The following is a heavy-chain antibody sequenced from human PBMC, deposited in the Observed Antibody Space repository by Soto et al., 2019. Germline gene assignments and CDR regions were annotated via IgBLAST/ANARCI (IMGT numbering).Heavy chain of an antibody. Sequence: SETLSLTCTVSGGSISSYYWSWIRQPPGKGLEWIGYIYYSGSTNYNPSLKSRVTISVDTSKNQFSLKLSSVTAADTAVYYCARGRDSGWTTPYYYYGMDVWGQGTTVTDS. CDR1: GGSISSYY. CDR3: ARGRDSGWTTPYYYYGMDV. J-gene: IGHJ6*02. V-gene: IGHV4-59*01. D-gene: IGHD5-12*01. CDR2: IYYSGST.